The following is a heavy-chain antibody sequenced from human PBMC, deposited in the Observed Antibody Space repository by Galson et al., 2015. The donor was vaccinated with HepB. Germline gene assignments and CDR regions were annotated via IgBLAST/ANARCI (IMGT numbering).Heavy chain of an antibody. J-gene: IGHJ6*03. CDR1: GFTFSSYA. D-gene: IGHD2-2*02. CDR2: ISYDGSNK. CDR3: ARDGIVVVPAAIPVYYYYYYMDV. V-gene: IGHV3-30-3*01. Sequence: SLRLSCAASGFTFSSYAMHWVRQAPGKGLEWVAVISYDGSNKYYADSVKGRFTISRDNSKNTLYLQMNSLRAEDTAVYYCARDGIVVVPAAIPVYYYYYYMDVWGKGTTVTVSS.